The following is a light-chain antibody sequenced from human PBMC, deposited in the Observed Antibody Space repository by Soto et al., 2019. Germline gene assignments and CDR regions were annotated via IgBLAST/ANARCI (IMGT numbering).Light chain of an antibody. CDR2: PPF. CDR3: LQANNFPVT. Sequence: DIQMTQSPSFVSASIGDRVTITCRASPGIGSWLAWYQQVPGRAPRLLVFPPFLFQSGVSSRFRGSGSGTDFTLTITSLQAEEFATDFWLQANNFPVTFGEGTKVEMK. J-gene: IGKJ4*01. V-gene: IGKV1-12*01. CDR1: PGIGSW.